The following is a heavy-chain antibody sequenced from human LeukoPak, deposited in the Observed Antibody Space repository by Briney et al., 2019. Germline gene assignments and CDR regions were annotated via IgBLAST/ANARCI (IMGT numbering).Heavy chain of an antibody. CDR3: TRVQAGRSGLMDV. Sequence: GGSPRLSCAASGFTLSDYWMHWVRQVPGEGLVWVSRIDPDGSTTNYAESVKGRFTTSRDNAKNTLYLQMNSLRAEDTALYYCTRVQAGRSGLMDVWGRGTTVTVSS. CDR1: GFTLSDYW. J-gene: IGHJ6*02. CDR2: IDPDGSTT. V-gene: IGHV3-74*01. D-gene: IGHD2-8*02.